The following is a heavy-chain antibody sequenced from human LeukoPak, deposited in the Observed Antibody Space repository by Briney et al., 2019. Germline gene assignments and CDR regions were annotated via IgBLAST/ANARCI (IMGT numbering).Heavy chain of an antibody. D-gene: IGHD6-13*01. V-gene: IGHV3-9*01. J-gene: IGHJ4*02. CDR3: ASSYSSSWYPIDY. Sequence: PGRSLRLSCAASGFTFDDYAMHWVRQAPGKGLEWVSGISWNSGSIGYADSVKGRFTISRDNAKNSLYLQMNSLRAEDTAVYYCASSYSSSWYPIDYWGQGTLVTVSS. CDR1: GFTFDDYA. CDR2: ISWNSGSI.